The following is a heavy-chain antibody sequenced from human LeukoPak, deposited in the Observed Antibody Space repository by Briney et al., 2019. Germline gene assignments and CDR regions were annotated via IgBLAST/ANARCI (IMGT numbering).Heavy chain of an antibody. CDR3: AREAIRGRNYYDSSGQKGLDY. Sequence: SETLSLTCTVSGGSISSGSYYWSWIRQPAGKGLEWIGRTYTSGSTNYNPSLKSRVTISVDTSKNQFSLKLSSVTAADTAVYYCAREAIRGRNYYDSSGQKGLDYWGQGTLVTVSS. CDR1: GGSISSGSYY. D-gene: IGHD3-22*01. V-gene: IGHV4-61*02. CDR2: TYTSGST. J-gene: IGHJ4*02.